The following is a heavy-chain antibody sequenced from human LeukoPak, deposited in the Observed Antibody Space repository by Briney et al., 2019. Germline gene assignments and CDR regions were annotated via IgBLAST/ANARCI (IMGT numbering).Heavy chain of an antibody. Sequence: PSVKVSCTASGYTFTRYYMHWVRRPPAQALDWMGWINPNRGGTYYPQKFQGRVTMTRDTSISTAYMEMSRLRSDDTAVYYCASGRITASPPFSHHQYYMDVWGKGTTVTVSS. V-gene: IGHV1-2*02. CDR3: ASGRITASPPFSHHQYYMDV. CDR1: GYTFTRYY. J-gene: IGHJ6*03. D-gene: IGHD1-20*01. CDR2: INPNRGGT.